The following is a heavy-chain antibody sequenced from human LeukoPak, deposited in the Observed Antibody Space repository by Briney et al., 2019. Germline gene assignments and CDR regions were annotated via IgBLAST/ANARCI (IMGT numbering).Heavy chain of an antibody. D-gene: IGHD1-26*01. J-gene: IGHJ4*02. CDR3: ARAPPRVGVTRWYFDY. Sequence: GASAKVSCKASGYTFTGYYMHWVRQAPGQGLEWMGWINPNSGGTNYAQKFQGRVTMTRDTSISTAYMELSRLKSDDAAVYYCARAPPRVGVTRWYFDYWGQGTLVTVSS. CDR1: GYTFTGYY. V-gene: IGHV1-2*02. CDR2: INPNSGGT.